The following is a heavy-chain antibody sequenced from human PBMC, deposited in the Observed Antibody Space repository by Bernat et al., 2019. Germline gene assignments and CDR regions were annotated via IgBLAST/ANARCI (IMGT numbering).Heavy chain of an antibody. V-gene: IGHV3-11*05. CDR1: GFRFSDYY. Sequence: QVQLVESGGGLVKPGGSLRLSCAASGFRFSDYYMAWIRQDPGKGLEWVSYISSGSRYTDYADYVKGRFTISRDDVKNSLYLQMDSLRAEDTAVYYCASDSPRGDYWGQGTLVTVSS. CDR3: ASDSPRGDY. CDR2: ISSGSRYT. J-gene: IGHJ4*02. D-gene: IGHD3-10*01.